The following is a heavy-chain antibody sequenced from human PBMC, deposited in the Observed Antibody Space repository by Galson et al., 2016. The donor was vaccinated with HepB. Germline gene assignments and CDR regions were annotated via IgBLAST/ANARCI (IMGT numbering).Heavy chain of an antibody. CDR2: VNTDASTR. J-gene: IGHJ4*02. Sequence: SLRLSCAASGFTFTTYWMHWVRQAPGKGLVWVSRVNTDASTRIYADSVKGRFTISRDNAKNTLYLQMNSLRAEDTAVYYCARGRWLELDYWGQGTLVTVSS. CDR3: ARGRWLELDY. V-gene: IGHV3-74*01. D-gene: IGHD5-24*01. CDR1: GFTFTTYW.